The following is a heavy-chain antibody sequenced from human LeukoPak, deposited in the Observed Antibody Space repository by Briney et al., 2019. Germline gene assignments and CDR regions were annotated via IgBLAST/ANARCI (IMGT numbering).Heavy chain of an antibody. CDR1: GFTFSSYS. CDR2: ISSSSSYI. Sequence: GGSLRLSCAASGFTFSSYSVNWVRQAPGKGLEWVSSISSSSSYIYYADSVKGRFTISRDNAKNSLYLQMNSLRAEDTAAYYCARISVAYCGGDCYSGFDPWGQGTLVTVSS. V-gene: IGHV3-21*01. J-gene: IGHJ5*02. D-gene: IGHD2-21*02. CDR3: ARISVAYCGGDCYSGFDP.